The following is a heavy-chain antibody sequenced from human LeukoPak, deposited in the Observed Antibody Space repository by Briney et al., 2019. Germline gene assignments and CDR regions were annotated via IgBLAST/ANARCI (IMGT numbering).Heavy chain of an antibody. D-gene: IGHD3-10*02. V-gene: IGHV3-48*03. CDR2: ISSRGSTI. CDR1: GLTFSSYE. CDR3: AELGITMIGGV. J-gene: IGHJ6*04. Sequence: GGSLRLSCAASGLTFSSYEMNWVRQAPGKGLEWVSYISSRGSTIYYADSVKGRFTISRDNAKNSLYLQMNSLRAEDTAVYYCAELGITMIGGVWGKGTTVTISS.